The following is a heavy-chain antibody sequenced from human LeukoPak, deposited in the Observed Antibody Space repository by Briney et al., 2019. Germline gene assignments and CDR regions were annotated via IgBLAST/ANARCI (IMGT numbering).Heavy chain of an antibody. J-gene: IGHJ4*02. Sequence: ASVKVSCKAPGGTFSSYAISWVRQAPGQGLEWMGRIIPIFGIANYAQKFQGRVTITADKSTSTAYMELSSLRSEDTAVYYCARCRDSSGWYYFDYWGQGTLVTVSS. CDR1: GGTFSSYA. D-gene: IGHD6-19*01. CDR3: ARCRDSSGWYYFDY. CDR2: IIPIFGIA. V-gene: IGHV1-69*04.